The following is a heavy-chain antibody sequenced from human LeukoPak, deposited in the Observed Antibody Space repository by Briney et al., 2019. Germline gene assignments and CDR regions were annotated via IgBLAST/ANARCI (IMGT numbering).Heavy chain of an antibody. D-gene: IGHD6-13*01. Sequence: GGSLKLSSAASRLTFGVSVMTWVRQAPGKGLEWVSAISGSGGTTYYADSVKGRFTISRDNSKNTLYLQMNSLRAEDTAIYYGTKDSMYSSSWYDYWGQGTLVTVSS. J-gene: IGHJ4*02. CDR3: TKDSMYSSSWYDY. CDR2: ISGSGGTT. CDR1: RLTFGVSV. V-gene: IGHV3-23*01.